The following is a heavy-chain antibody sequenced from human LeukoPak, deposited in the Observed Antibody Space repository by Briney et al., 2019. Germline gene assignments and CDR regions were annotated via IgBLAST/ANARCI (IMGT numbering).Heavy chain of an antibody. J-gene: IGHJ4*02. V-gene: IGHV4-59*01. CDR1: SGSITSYY. CDR2: VYYSGST. D-gene: IGHD3-10*01. CDR3: ARGRVRWSYDY. Sequence: SETLSLTCTVSSGSITSYYWSWIRQPPGKGLEWIGYVYYSGSTNYNSSLKSRVTISVDTSNNQFSLSLTSVTAADTAVYYCARGRVRWSYDYWGQGTLVTVSS.